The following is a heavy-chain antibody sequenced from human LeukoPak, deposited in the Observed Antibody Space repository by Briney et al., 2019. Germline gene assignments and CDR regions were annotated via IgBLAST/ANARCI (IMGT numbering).Heavy chain of an antibody. Sequence: GGSLRLSCAASGFTFSSYEMNWVRQAPGKGLEWVSYISSSGSTIYYADSVKGRFTISRDNAKNSLYLQMNSLRAEDTAVYYCAKRGDYFSSGSYYPFDYWGQGTLVTVSS. J-gene: IGHJ4*02. D-gene: IGHD3-10*01. V-gene: IGHV3-48*03. CDR3: AKRGDYFSSGSYYPFDY. CDR1: GFTFSSYE. CDR2: ISSSGSTI.